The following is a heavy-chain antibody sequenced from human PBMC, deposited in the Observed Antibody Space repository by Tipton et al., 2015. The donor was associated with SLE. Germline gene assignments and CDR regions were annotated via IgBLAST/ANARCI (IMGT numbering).Heavy chain of an antibody. CDR2: IYYSGNT. CDR3: ASSYGDVSWFDP. V-gene: IGHV4-39*06. D-gene: IGHD4-17*01. J-gene: IGHJ5*02. CDR1: GGSISRSSYY. Sequence: TLSLTCTVSGGSISRSSYYWGWIRQPPGKGLEWIGCIYYSGNTYYNPSLKSRVTISVDTSKNQFALKLSSVTAADTAVYYCASSYGDVSWFDPWGQGTLVTVSS.